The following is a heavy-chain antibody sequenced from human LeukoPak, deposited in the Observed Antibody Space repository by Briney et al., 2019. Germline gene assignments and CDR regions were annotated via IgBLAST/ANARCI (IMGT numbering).Heavy chain of an antibody. V-gene: IGHV4-59*12. CDR1: GASISGYY. CDR2: IYYSGNT. Sequence: SETLSLTCTVSGASISGYYWSWIRQPPGKGLEWIGYIYYSGNTNYNPSLKGRVTISVDTFKNQFSLKLSSVTAADTAVYYCARDRGTWNDDGFDYWGQGTLVTVSS. J-gene: IGHJ4*02. CDR3: ARDRGTWNDDGFDY. D-gene: IGHD1-1*01.